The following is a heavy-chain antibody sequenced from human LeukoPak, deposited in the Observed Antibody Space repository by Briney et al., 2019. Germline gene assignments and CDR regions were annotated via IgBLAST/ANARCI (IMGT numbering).Heavy chain of an antibody. V-gene: IGHV4-4*07. D-gene: IGHD2-15*01. CDR1: GGSISSYY. J-gene: IGHJ6*02. Sequence: PSETLSLTCTVSGGSISSYYWSWIRQPAGKGLEWIGRIYTSGSTNYNPSLKSRVTMSVDTSKNQFSLKLSSVTAAHTAVYYCARDLGGSFDYYYGMDVWGQGTTVTVSS. CDR2: IYTSGST. CDR3: ARDLGGSFDYYYGMDV.